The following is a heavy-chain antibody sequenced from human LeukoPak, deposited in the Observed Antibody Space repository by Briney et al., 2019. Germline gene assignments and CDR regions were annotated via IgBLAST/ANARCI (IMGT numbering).Heavy chain of an antibody. CDR3: VKAAGVARGTPFFAY. J-gene: IGHJ4*02. CDR1: GFTLSIFA. CDR2: INGQGDGP. V-gene: IGHV3-64D*06. D-gene: IGHD2-15*01. Sequence: GLTLGLSCSASGFTLSIFAMHGVRGAPGRGLEYGSAINGQGDGPFYADSVRGGFTISRHNFKNRLYLEMRSVRPEHRGVLYCVKAAGVARGTPFFAYWGQGTLVTVSP.